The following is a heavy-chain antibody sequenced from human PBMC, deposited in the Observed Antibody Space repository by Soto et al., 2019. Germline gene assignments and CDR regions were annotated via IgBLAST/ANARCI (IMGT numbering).Heavy chain of an antibody. V-gene: IGHV3-21*04. Sequence: GGSLRLSCAASGFTFTRYSMNWVRQAPGKGLEWVSSISSTTNYIYYGDSMKGRFTISRDNAKNSLYLEMNSLRAEDTAVYSCARIGPYCGGDCYPDFDFWGLGTPVTVS. CDR1: GFTFTRYS. D-gene: IGHD2-21*02. J-gene: IGHJ4*02. CDR3: ARIGPYCGGDCYPDFDF. CDR2: ISSTTNYI.